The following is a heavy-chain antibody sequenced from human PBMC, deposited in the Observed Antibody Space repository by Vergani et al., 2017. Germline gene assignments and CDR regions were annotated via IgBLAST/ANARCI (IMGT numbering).Heavy chain of an antibody. CDR1: GGSISSYY. D-gene: IGHD2-2*01. CDR3: ARGGRYCSSTSCYPEGVFDY. V-gene: IGHV4-59*01. Sequence: QVQLQESGPGLVKPSQTLSLTCTVSGGSISSYYWSWIRQPPGKGLEWIGYIYYSGSTNYNPSLKSRVTISVDTSKNQFSLKRSSVTAADTAVYYCARGGRYCSSTSCYPEGVFDYWGQGTLVTVSS. J-gene: IGHJ4*02. CDR2: IYYSGST.